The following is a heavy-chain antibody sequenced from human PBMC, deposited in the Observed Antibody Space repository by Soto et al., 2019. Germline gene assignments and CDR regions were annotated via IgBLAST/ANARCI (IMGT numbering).Heavy chain of an antibody. CDR2: IRGSGTDT. CDR1: GFKFSSYA. J-gene: IGHJ6*02. Sequence: EVQLLESGGGLVQPGGSLRLSCAASGFKFSSYAMTWVRQAPGKGLEWVSAIRGSGTDTYYADSVKGRFTISRDNSKNTLFLQMNSLRAEDTALYYCAKRGTDGYRSGEGVSYYYGMDVWGQGTTVTVSS. D-gene: IGHD6-19*01. V-gene: IGHV3-23*01. CDR3: AKRGTDGYRSGEGVSYYYGMDV.